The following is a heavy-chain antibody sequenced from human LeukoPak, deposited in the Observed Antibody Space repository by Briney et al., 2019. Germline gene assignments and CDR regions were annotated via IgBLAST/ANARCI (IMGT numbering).Heavy chain of an antibody. CDR1: GHTFTHYD. V-gene: IGHV1-8*01. J-gene: IGHJ5*02. CDR2: MNPNTANT. Sequence: GASVKVSCKDSGHTFTHYDFNWVRQATGQGLEWMGLMNPNTANTAYAQNFQGRVILTMNTSISTAYMELRGLTSDDTAVYFCARTSYDTPWFDPWGQGTLVTVSS. D-gene: IGHD3-16*01. CDR3: ARTSYDTPWFDP.